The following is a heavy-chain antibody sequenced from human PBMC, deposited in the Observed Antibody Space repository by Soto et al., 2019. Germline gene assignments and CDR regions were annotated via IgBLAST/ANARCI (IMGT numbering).Heavy chain of an antibody. Sequence: VKVSCKASGGTFSSYAISWVRQAPGQGLEWMGGIIPIFGTANYAQKFQGRVTITADESTSTAYMELSSLRSEDTAVYYCGAGMATITYYYYYGMDVWGQGTTVTVSS. D-gene: IGHD5-12*01. V-gene: IGHV1-69*13. J-gene: IGHJ6*02. CDR3: GAGMATITYYYYYGMDV. CDR2: IIPIFGTA. CDR1: GGTFSSYA.